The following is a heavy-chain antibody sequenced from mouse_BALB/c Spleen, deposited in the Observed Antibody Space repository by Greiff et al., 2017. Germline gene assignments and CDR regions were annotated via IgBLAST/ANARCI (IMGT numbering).Heavy chain of an antibody. D-gene: IGHD2-14*01. CDR3: ARSSYRYDEYYFDY. Sequence: EVQGVESGPGLVKPSQSLSLTCTVTGYSITSDYAWNWIRQFPGNKLEWMGYISYSGSTTYNPSLKSRISITRDTSKNQFFLQLNSVTTEDTATYYCARSSYRYDEYYFDYWGQGTTLTVSS. V-gene: IGHV3-2*02. J-gene: IGHJ2*01. CDR2: ISYSGST. CDR1: GYSITSDYA.